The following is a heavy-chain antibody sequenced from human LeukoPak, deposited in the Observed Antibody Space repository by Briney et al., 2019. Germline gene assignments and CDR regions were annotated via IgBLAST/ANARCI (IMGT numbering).Heavy chain of an antibody. J-gene: IGHJ4*02. V-gene: IGHV3-48*03. CDR1: GFTFNSYE. CDR2: ISSSGSTI. Sequence: GGSLRLSCVASGFTFNSYEMNWVRQAPGKGLEWVSYISSSGSTIYYADSVKGRFTISRDNAKNSLYLQMNSLRADDTAVYYCARGGSVDYYYGSRDYWGQGVLVTVSS. D-gene: IGHD3-10*01. CDR3: ARGGSVDYYYGSRDY.